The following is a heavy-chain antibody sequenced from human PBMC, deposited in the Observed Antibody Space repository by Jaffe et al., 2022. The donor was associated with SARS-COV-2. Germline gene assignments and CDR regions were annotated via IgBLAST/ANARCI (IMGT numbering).Heavy chain of an antibody. Sequence: EVQLLESGGGLVQPGGSLRLSCAASGFTFSGYAMSWVRQAPGKGLEWVSAISGSGDSTNYADSVKGRFTISRDNSKNTLYLQMNSLRAEDTALYYCAKVKVATVTIHYYYYGMDVWGQGTTVIVSS. CDR2: ISGSGDST. V-gene: IGHV3-23*01. J-gene: IGHJ6*02. D-gene: IGHD4-17*01. CDR3: AKVKVATVTIHYYYYGMDV. CDR1: GFTFSGYA.